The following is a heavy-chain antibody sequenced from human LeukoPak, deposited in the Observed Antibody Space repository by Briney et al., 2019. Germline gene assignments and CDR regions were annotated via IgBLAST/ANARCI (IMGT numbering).Heavy chain of an antibody. CDR1: AFTFSSYS. Sequence: GGSLRLSCAASAFTFSSYSMNWVRQAPGKGLEWVSIISRGSDDIHYADSVKGRFTISRDNTRNSLYLQMDSLRDEDTAVYYCARVATADTRHLDYWGQGTLVTVSP. J-gene: IGHJ4*02. V-gene: IGHV3-21*01. D-gene: IGHD2-21*02. CDR3: ARVATADTRHLDY. CDR2: ISRGSDDI.